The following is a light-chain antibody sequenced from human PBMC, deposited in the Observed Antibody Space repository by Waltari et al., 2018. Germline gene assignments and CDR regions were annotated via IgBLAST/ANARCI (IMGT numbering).Light chain of an antibody. V-gene: IGKV4-1*01. J-gene: IGKJ3*01. CDR2: WAS. Sequence: DVVMTQSPDSLAVSLGERATINCKSSQSVLYSSNNKNYLAWYQQKPGQPPKLLLYWASTRASGAPDRFSGSGSGTDFTLTISSLQAEDVAVYYCQQYFSTPVTFGPGTKVDIK. CDR3: QQYFSTPVT. CDR1: QSVLYSSNNKNY.